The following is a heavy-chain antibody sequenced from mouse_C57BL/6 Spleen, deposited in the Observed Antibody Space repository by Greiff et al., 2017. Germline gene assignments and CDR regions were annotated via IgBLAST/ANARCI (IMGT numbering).Heavy chain of an antibody. CDR3: ERIYGRKELDY. J-gene: IGHJ2*01. CDR2: IYPGSGNT. CDR1: GYTFTDYY. Sequence: VQRQQSGAELVRPGASVKLSCKASGYTFTDYYINWVKQRPGQGLEWIARIYPGSGNTYYNEKFKGKATLTAEKSSSTAYMQLSSLTSEDSAVYCCERIYGRKELDYWGQGTTVTVSS. V-gene: IGHV1-76*01. D-gene: IGHD1-1*01.